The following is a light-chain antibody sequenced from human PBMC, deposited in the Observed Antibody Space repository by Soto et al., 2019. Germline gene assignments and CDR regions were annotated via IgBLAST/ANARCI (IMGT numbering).Light chain of an antibody. J-gene: IGLJ1*01. CDR3: NSYTSSSTYV. Sequence: QSVLTQPASVSGSPGQSITISCTGTSSDVGNYNYVSWYQQHPGKAPKVMIYDVSNRPSGVSNRFSGSKSGNTASLTISGLLADDEADYYCNSYTSSSTYVFGTGTKLTVL. V-gene: IGLV2-14*01. CDR2: DVS. CDR1: SSDVGNYNY.